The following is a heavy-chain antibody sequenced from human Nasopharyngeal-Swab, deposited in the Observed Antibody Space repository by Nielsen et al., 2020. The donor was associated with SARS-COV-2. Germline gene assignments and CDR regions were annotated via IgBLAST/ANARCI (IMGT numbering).Heavy chain of an antibody. CDR3: ARAPHYDYVWGSYRQSCKFEY. J-gene: IGHJ4*02. Sequence: ASVKVSCKASGYSFSSYGISWVRQAPGQGLEWMGWISAYNGNTNYAQKVQGRVTMTTDTSTSTAYMELRSLRSDDTAVYYCARAPHYDYVWGSYRQSCKFEYWGQGTLVTVSS. V-gene: IGHV1-18*01. CDR1: GYSFSSYG. CDR2: ISAYNGNT. D-gene: IGHD3-16*02.